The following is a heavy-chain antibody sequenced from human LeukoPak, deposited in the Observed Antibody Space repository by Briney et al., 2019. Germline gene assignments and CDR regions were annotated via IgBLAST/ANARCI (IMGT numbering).Heavy chain of an antibody. V-gene: IGHV3-30*18. CDR3: AKAEYCTGARCYSAAFAY. D-gene: IGHD2-8*02. CDR2: ISYDGSNK. CDR1: GVTSSTYG. J-gene: IGHJ4*02. Sequence: GGSLRLSCAASGVTSSTYGLHWVRQAPGKGLEWLAVISYDGSNKYYADSVKGRFTISRDNSKNTLYLQMNSLRAEDTAVYYCAKAEYCTGARCYSAAFAYWGQGTLVTVSS.